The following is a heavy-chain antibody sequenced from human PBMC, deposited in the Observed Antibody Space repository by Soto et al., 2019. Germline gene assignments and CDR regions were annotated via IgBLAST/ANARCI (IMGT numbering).Heavy chain of an antibody. D-gene: IGHD5-12*01. CDR3: ARARDGYNYYFDY. CDR2: IYYSGST. V-gene: IGHV4-59*01. Sequence: LSLTCTVSGGSISSYYWSWIRQPPGKGLEWIGYIYYSGSTNYNPSLKSRVTISVDTSKNQFSLKLSSVTAADTAVYYCARARDGYNYYFDYWGQGTLVTVSS. J-gene: IGHJ4*02. CDR1: GGSISSYY.